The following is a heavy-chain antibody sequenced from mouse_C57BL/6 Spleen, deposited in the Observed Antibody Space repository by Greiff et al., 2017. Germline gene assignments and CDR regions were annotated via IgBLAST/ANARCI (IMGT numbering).Heavy chain of an antibody. Sequence: VKLKQSGAELARPGASVKLSCKASGYTFTSYGIRWVKQRTGQGLEWIGEIYPRSGNTYYNEKFKGKATLTADKSSSTAYMELRSLTSEDSAVYFCARSSTTVVATYHWYFDVWGTGTTVTVSS. V-gene: IGHV1-81*01. CDR3: ARSSTTVVATYHWYFDV. CDR2: IYPRSGNT. D-gene: IGHD1-1*01. CDR1: GYTFTSYG. J-gene: IGHJ1*03.